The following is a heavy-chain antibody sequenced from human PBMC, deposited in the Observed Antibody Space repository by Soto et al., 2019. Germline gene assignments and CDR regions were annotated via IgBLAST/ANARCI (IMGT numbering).Heavy chain of an antibody. CDR1: GFTFSSYG. D-gene: IGHD5-12*01. Sequence: GGSLRLSCAASGFTFSSYGMHWVRQAPGKGLEWVAVISYDGSNKYYADSVKGRFTISRDNSKNTLYLQMNSLRAEDTAVYYCAKAHVDIVATIDYWGQGTLVTVSS. CDR3: AKAHVDIVATIDY. J-gene: IGHJ4*02. CDR2: ISYDGSNK. V-gene: IGHV3-30*18.